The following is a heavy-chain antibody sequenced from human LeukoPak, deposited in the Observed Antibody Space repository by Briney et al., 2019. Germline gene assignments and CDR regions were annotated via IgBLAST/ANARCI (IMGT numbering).Heavy chain of an antibody. V-gene: IGHV3-64D*06. CDR3: VHLATGTTGTTGKDGFDP. CDR1: GFTFSSYA. Sequence: GGPLRLSCSASGFTFSSYAMHWVRQAPGKGLEYVSAISSNGGSTYYADSVKGRFTISRDNSKNTLYLQMSSLRAEDTAVHYCVHLATGTTGTTGKDGFDPWGQGTLVTVSS. J-gene: IGHJ5*02. D-gene: IGHD1-1*01. CDR2: ISSNGGST.